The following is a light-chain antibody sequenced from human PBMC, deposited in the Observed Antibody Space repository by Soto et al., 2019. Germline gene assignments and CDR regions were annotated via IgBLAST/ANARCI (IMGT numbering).Light chain of an antibody. J-gene: IGLJ1*01. V-gene: IGLV1-44*01. CDR1: SSNVGTNT. CDR3: SSWDDSLNGLFV. CDR2: NNN. Sequence: QSVLTQPPSASGTPGQRVTISCSGSSSNVGTNTVNWYLQLPGTAPRLLIYNNNQRPSGVPDRFSGSKSGTSASLAISGLQPEDEAHYFCSSWDDSLNGLFVSGTGTKVTVL.